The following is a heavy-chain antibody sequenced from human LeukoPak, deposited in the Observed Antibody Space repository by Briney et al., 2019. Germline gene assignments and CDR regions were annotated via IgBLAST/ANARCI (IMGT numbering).Heavy chain of an antibody. D-gene: IGHD3-3*01. Sequence: GRSLRLSCAASGFAFSDYGMHWVRQAPGKGLEWVSSISGSSINMYYADSVKGRFTISRDNAKNSLYLQMNSLRAEDTAVYYCAREFLQEEFDYWGQGTLVTVSS. CDR2: ISGSSINM. CDR3: AREFLQEEFDY. CDR1: GFAFSDYG. V-gene: IGHV3-21*01. J-gene: IGHJ4*02.